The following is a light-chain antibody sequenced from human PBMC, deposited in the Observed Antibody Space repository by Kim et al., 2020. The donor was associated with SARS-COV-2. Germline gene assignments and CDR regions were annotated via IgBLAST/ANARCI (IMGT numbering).Light chain of an antibody. CDR3: QQYGSSRT. CDR1: QSVSGNY. Sequence: EIVLTQSPGRLSLSPGERATLSCRACQSVSGNYLAWYQHKPGQAPRLLIYGASNRVIGIPDRFTGSGSGTDFTLTVSGLEPEDFAVYYCQQYGSSRTFGQGTKLEI. CDR2: GAS. V-gene: IGKV3-20*01. J-gene: IGKJ2*02.